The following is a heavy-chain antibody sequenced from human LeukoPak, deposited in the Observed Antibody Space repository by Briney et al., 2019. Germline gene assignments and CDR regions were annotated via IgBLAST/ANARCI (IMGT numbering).Heavy chain of an antibody. Sequence: PSETLSLTCTVSGYSISSGYYWGWIRQPPGKGLEWIGSIYHSGSTYYNPSLKSRVTISVDTSKNQFSLKLSSVTAADTAVYYCARVGGEQWLVNDAFDIWGQGTMVTVSS. V-gene: IGHV4-38-2*02. CDR3: ARVGGEQWLVNDAFDI. CDR2: IYHSGST. CDR1: GYSISSGYY. J-gene: IGHJ3*02. D-gene: IGHD6-19*01.